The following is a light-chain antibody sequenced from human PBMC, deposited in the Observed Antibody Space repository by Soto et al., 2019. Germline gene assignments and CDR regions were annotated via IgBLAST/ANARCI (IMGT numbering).Light chain of an antibody. Sequence: QSALTQPPSASGSPGQSATISCTGTSSDVGAYNYVSWYQQHAGKAPKLVIYEVTKRPSGVPDRFSGPKSANTASLTVSGLQAEDEADYYCSSFASSNTWVFGGGTKLTVL. CDR1: SSDVGAYNY. J-gene: IGLJ3*02. CDR2: EVT. CDR3: SSFASSNTWV. V-gene: IGLV2-8*01.